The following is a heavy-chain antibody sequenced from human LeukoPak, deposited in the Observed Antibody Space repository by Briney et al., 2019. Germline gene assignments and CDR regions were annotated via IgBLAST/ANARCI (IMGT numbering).Heavy chain of an antibody. J-gene: IGHJ4*02. CDR2: ISSSGGST. V-gene: IGHV3-23*01. Sequence: GSLRLSCAASGFTFSSHSMNWVRQAPGKGLEWVSFISSSGGSTYYADSVKGRFTISRDNSKNTLYLQMKSLRAEDTAVYYCAKDSEVTAIVGYFDSWGQGTLVTVSS. CDR1: GFTFSSHS. CDR3: AKDSEVTAIVGYFDS. D-gene: IGHD2-21*02.